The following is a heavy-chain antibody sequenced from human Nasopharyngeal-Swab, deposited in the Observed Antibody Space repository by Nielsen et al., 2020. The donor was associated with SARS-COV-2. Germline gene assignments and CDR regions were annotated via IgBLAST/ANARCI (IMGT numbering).Heavy chain of an antibody. CDR1: GFTFSSYS. V-gene: IGHV3-21*01. Sequence: GESLKISCAASGFTFSSYSMNWVRQAPGKGLEWVSSITSSSSYLYSADSVKGRFTISRDNAKNSLYLQMNSLRAEDTAVYYCASETSGSFGAYGMDVWGQGTTVTVSS. D-gene: IGHD3-10*01. CDR3: ASETSGSFGAYGMDV. CDR2: ITSSSSYL. J-gene: IGHJ6*02.